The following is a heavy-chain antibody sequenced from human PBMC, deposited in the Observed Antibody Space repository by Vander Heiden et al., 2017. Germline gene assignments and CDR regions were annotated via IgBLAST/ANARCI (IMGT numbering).Heavy chain of an antibody. J-gene: IGHJ4*02. Sequence: QVQLVESGGGVVQPGRSLRLSCAASGFTFSSYAMHWVRQAPGTGLEWVAVISYDGSNKYYADAVKGRFTISRDNAKNTLYLQMNSLRAEDTAVYYCAREVTTVANFDYWGQGTLVTVSS. V-gene: IGHV3-30-3*01. CDR2: ISYDGSNK. CDR1: GFTFSSYA. D-gene: IGHD4-17*01. CDR3: AREVTTVANFDY.